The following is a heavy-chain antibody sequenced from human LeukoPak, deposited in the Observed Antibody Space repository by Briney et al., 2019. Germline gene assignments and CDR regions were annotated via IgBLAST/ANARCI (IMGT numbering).Heavy chain of an antibody. CDR3: ATNLFSNAFDI. V-gene: IGHV1-46*01. CDR2: INPSGGST. CDR1: GYTFTSYY. D-gene: IGHD2-8*01. Sequence: GASVKVSCKASGYTFTSYYMHWVRQAPGQGLEWMGIINPSGGSTSYAQKFQGRVTMTRDTSTSTVYMELSSLRSEDTAVYYCATNLFSNAFDIWGQGTMVTVSS. J-gene: IGHJ3*02.